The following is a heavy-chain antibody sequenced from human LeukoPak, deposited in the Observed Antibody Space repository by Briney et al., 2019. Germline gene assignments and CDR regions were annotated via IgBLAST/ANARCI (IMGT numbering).Heavy chain of an antibody. CDR2: IYYSGST. CDR3: ARGTVDTAMAAFDY. Sequence: SETLSLTCTVSGGSISSYYWSWIRQPPGKGLEWIGYIYYSGSTNYNPSLKSRVTISVDTSKNQFSLKLSSVTAADTAVYYCARGTVDTAMAAFDYWGQGTLVTVSS. V-gene: IGHV4-59*01. D-gene: IGHD5-18*01. J-gene: IGHJ4*02. CDR1: GGSISSYY.